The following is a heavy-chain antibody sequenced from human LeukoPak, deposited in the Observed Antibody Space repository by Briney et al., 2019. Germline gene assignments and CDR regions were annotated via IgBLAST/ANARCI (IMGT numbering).Heavy chain of an antibody. CDR3: ARVLGNYCSGGSCYPDWYFDL. V-gene: IGHV4-30-4*01. D-gene: IGHD2-15*01. CDR2: IYYSGST. J-gene: IGHJ2*01. Sequence: PSETLSLTCTVSGGSLSSGDYYWRCIRQPPGKGLEWIGYIYYSGSTYYNPSLKSRVTISVDTSKNQFSLKLSSVTAADTAVYYCARVLGNYCSGGSCYPDWYFDLWGRGTLVTVSS. CDR1: GGSLSSGDYY.